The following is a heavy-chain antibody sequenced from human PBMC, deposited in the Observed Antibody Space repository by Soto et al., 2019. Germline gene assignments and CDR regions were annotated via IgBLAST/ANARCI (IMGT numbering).Heavy chain of an antibody. CDR2: INHSGSS. D-gene: IGHD3-10*01. V-gene: IGHV4-34*01. CDR3: ARGGIIMVRGRHWFDP. Sequence: PSETLSLTCAVYGGSFSGYYWSWIRQPPGKGLEWIGEINHSGSSNYNPSLKSRVTISVDTSKNQFSLKLSSVTAADTAVYYCARGGIIMVRGRHWFDPWGQGTLVTVSS. J-gene: IGHJ5*02. CDR1: GGSFSGYY.